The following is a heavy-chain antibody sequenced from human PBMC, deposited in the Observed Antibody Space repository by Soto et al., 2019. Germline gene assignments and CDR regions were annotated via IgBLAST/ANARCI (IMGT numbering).Heavy chain of an antibody. CDR2: IHPADSDS. D-gene: IGHD6-19*01. Sequence: EVQLVQSGAEVKKPGESLKISCKGSGYSFTSYWIGWVRQMSGKGLEWMGIIHPADSDSRYSPSFQGHVTISVDKSINTAYLQWSSLKASDTAIYYCARGGYDSAWSGDSWGQGTLVTVSS. CDR3: ARGGYDSAWSGDS. V-gene: IGHV5-51*01. CDR1: GYSFTSYW. J-gene: IGHJ4*02.